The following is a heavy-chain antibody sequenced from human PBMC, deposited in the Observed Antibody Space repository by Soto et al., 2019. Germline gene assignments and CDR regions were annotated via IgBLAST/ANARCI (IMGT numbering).Heavy chain of an antibody. D-gene: IGHD3-16*01. V-gene: IGHV5-51*01. Sequence: PGESLKISCQVSGYSFINYWIGWVRQTPGNGLEWMGIIYPGDSDTRYSPSFQGQVTISADTSISTAYLQWSSLKASDTAVYYCVRPIRPSHDSTFYYLDHWGQGTLVTVSS. CDR1: GYSFINYW. CDR2: IYPGDSDT. J-gene: IGHJ4*02. CDR3: VRPIRPSHDSTFYYLDH.